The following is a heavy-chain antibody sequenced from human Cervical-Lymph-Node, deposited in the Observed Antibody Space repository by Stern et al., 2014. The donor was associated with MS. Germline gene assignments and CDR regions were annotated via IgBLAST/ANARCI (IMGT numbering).Heavy chain of an antibody. J-gene: IGHJ4*02. Sequence: QMQLVQSGPEVKKPGTSVKVSCKASGFTFTSSAVQWVRQARGQRLEWIGWIVVGSGNTNYAQKFQERVTITRDMSTSTAYMELSSLRSEDTAVYYCAAAPYYYDSSLMSFDYWGQGTLVTVSS. CDR2: IVVGSGNT. V-gene: IGHV1-58*01. CDR3: AAAPYYYDSSLMSFDY. D-gene: IGHD3-22*01. CDR1: GFTFTSSA.